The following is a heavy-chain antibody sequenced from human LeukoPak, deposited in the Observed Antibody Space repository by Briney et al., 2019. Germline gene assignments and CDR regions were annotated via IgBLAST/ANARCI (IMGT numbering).Heavy chain of an antibody. CDR2: IWYDGSNK. D-gene: IGHD3-10*01. Sequence: GGSLRLSCAASGFTLSTYGMHWVRQAPGKGLEWVAVIWYDGSNKYYADSVKGRFTISRDNSKNTLYLQMNSLRAEDTAVYSCARASGPFDYWGQGTLVTVSS. CDR1: GFTLSTYG. J-gene: IGHJ4*02. V-gene: IGHV3-33*01. CDR3: ARASGPFDY.